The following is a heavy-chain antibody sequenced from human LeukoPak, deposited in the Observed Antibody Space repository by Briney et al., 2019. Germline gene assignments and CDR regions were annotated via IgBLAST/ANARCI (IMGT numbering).Heavy chain of an antibody. CDR1: GGSISSYY. V-gene: IGHV4-59*12. CDR2: IYYSGST. Sequence: PSETLSLTCTVSGGSISSYYWSWIRQPPGKGLEWIGYIYYSGSTSYNPSLKSRVTISVDTSKNQFSLKLSSVTAADTAVYYCARVAQKDYDFWSGYYTGVNYYYYYGMDVWGQGTTVTVSS. D-gene: IGHD3-3*01. J-gene: IGHJ6*02. CDR3: ARVAQKDYDFWSGYYTGVNYYYYYGMDV.